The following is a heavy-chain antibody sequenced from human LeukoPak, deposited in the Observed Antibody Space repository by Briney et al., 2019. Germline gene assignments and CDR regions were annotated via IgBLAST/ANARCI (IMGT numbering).Heavy chain of an antibody. CDR2: IYHSGST. V-gene: IGHV4-4*02. J-gene: IGHJ4*02. CDR1: GGSISSSNW. CDR3: ARESSSGWYYFDY. D-gene: IGHD6-19*01. Sequence: SGTLSLTCAVSGGSISSSNWWSWVRQPPGKGLEGIGEIYHSGSTNYNPSLKSRVTISVDKSKNQFSLKLSSVTAADTAVYYCARESSSGWYYFDYWGQGTLVTVSS.